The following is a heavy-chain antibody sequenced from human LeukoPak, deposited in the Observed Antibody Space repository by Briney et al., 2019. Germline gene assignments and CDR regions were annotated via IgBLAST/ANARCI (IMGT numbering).Heavy chain of an antibody. CDR2: IYYSGST. J-gene: IGHJ6*02. V-gene: IGHV4-59*06. Sequence: PSETLSLTCTVSGGSISSYYWSWIRQHPGKGLEWIGYIYYSGSTYYNPSLKSRVTISVDTSKNQFSLKLSSVTAADTAVYYCARDRVAYYYDSSGYGMDVWGQGTTVTVSS. CDR1: GGSISSYY. CDR3: ARDRVAYYYDSSGYGMDV. D-gene: IGHD3-22*01.